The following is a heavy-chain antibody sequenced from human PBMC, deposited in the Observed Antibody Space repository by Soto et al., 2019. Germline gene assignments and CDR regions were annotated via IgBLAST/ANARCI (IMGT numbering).Heavy chain of an antibody. V-gene: IGHV1-18*01. CDR3: ARAYCSSTSCYPPTFDY. D-gene: IGHD2-2*01. J-gene: IGHJ4*02. CDR1: GYTFTSYG. Sequence: ASVKVSCKASGYTFTSYGISWVRQAPGQGLEWMGWISAYNGNTNYAQKLQGRVTMTTDTSTSTAYMELRSLRSDDTAVYYCARAYCSSTSCYPPTFDYWGQGTLVTVSS. CDR2: ISAYNGNT.